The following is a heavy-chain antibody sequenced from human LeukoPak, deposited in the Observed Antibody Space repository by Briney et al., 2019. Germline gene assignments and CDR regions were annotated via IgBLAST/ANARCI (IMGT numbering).Heavy chain of an antibody. CDR1: GYTFTGYY. D-gene: IGHD2-2*01. CDR3: ARVVPAAISYYYYGMDV. Sequence: ASVKVSCKASGYTFTGYYMHWVRQAPGQGLEWMGWINPNSGGTNYAQKFQGRVTMTRDTSISTAYMELSRLRSDDTAVYYCARVVPAAISYYYYGMDVWGQGTTVTVPS. J-gene: IGHJ6*02. CDR2: INPNSGGT. V-gene: IGHV1-2*02.